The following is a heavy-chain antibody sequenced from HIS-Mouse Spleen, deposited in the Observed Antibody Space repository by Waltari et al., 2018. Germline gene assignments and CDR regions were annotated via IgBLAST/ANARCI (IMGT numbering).Heavy chain of an antibody. J-gene: IGHJ4*02. V-gene: IGHV1-2*02. Sequence: QVQLVQSGAEVKKPGASVKVSCKASGYTFTGYYLHWVLQAPGQGLEWMGWINPNSGGTNYAQKLQGKVTMTRDTSISTAYMELSRLRSDDTAVYYCARDQLGGFDYWGQGTLVTVSS. CDR2: INPNSGGT. D-gene: IGHD7-27*01. CDR1: GYTFTGYY. CDR3: ARDQLGGFDY.